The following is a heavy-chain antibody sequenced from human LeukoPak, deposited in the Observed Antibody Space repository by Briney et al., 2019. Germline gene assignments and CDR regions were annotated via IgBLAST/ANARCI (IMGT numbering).Heavy chain of an antibody. J-gene: IGHJ4*02. CDR1: GGTFISYA. CDR3: ASSSSSEGGYFDY. V-gene: IGHV1-69*05. Sequence: APVKLSCKASGGTFISYAISWVRQAPGQGLEWMGGIIPIFGTANNAQKCQGRVTITTDESTSTAYMELSSLRSEDTAVYYCASSSSSEGGYFDYWGQGTLVTVSS. CDR2: IIPIFGTA. D-gene: IGHD6-6*01.